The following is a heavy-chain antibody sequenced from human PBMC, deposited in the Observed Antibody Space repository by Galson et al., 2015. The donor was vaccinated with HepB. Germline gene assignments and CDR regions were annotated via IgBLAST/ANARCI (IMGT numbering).Heavy chain of an antibody. J-gene: IGHJ2*01. V-gene: IGHV3-20*04. CDR2: INWNGGST. CDR1: GFTFDDYG. CDR3: ARDPGWFGELLYGNFDL. Sequence: SLRLSCAASGFTFDDYGMSWVRQAPGKGLEWVSGINWNGGSTGYADSVKGRFTISRDNAKNSLYLQMNSLRAEDTALYYCARDPGWFGELLYGNFDLWGRGTLVTVSS. D-gene: IGHD3-10*01.